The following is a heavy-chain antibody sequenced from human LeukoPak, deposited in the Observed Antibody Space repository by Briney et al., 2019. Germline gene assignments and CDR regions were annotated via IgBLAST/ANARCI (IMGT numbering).Heavy chain of an antibody. J-gene: IGHJ4*02. CDR2: IYSGGST. CDR1: GFTVSGNY. CDR3: ARGQLIAAAESGAARHAYYFDY. V-gene: IGHV3-66*01. D-gene: IGHD6-13*01. Sequence: AGSLRLSCAASGFTVSGNYMSWVRQAPGKGLEWVSVIYSGGSTYYADSVKGRFTISRDNSKNTLYLQMNSLRAEDTAVYYCARGQLIAAAESGAARHAYYFDYWGQGTLDRLSS.